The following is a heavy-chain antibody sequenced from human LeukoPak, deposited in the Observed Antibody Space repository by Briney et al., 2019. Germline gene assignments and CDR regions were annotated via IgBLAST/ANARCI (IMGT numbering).Heavy chain of an antibody. J-gene: IGHJ4*02. CDR3: ARAVGSFDWLPLFDY. Sequence: ASVKVSCKASGYIFTSYGISWVRQAPGQGLEWMGWISAYNGNTNYAQKLQGRVTMTTDTSTSTAYMELRSLRSDDTAVYYCARAVGSFDWLPLFDYWGQGTLVTVSS. V-gene: IGHV1-18*01. CDR2: ISAYNGNT. CDR1: GYIFTSYG. D-gene: IGHD3-9*01.